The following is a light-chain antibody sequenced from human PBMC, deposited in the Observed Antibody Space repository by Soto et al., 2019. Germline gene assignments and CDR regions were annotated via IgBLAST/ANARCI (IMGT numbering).Light chain of an antibody. Sequence: QSVLTQPPSASGTPGQRVTISCSGGSSNIGSNSVGWYQQLPGTAPKLLIYNNDQRPSGVPDRFSGSKSATSASLAISGLQSEDEGHYYCATWDDFLDSRLFGGGTKVTVL. V-gene: IGLV1-44*01. J-gene: IGLJ3*02. CDR1: SSNIGSNS. CDR3: ATWDDFLDSRL. CDR2: NND.